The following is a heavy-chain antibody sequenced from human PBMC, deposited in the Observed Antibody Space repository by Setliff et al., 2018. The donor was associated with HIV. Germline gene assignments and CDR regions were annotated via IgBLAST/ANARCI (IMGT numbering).Heavy chain of an antibody. D-gene: IGHD1-1*01. CDR3: ASARIPTGGTSTSFDF. CDR1: GFTFSTFA. J-gene: IGHJ4*02. V-gene: IGHV3-30*01. CDR2: ISFDGTKT. Sequence: RLSCVASGFTFSTFAMNWVRQAPGKGLEWGSVISFDGTKTSYADSVKDRFTISRDNSKNTLYLQLNSLRPDDTGVYYCASARIPTGGTSTSFDFWGQGALVTSPQ.